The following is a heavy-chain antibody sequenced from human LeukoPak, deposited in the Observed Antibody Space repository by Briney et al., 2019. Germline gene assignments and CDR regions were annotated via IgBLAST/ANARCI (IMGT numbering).Heavy chain of an antibody. D-gene: IGHD3-16*01. J-gene: IGHJ4*02. CDR3: GRAFPPLRTSSAGDL. V-gene: IGHV3-21*01. Sequence: GGSLRLSCSASGFTFSGNDMNWVRQAPGKGLEWVSSISGLSSYTYYGESVKGRFSISRDNAKNSLYLQMNSLGAEDTATYYCGRAFPPLRTSSAGDLWGQGILVTVSS. CDR2: ISGLSSYT. CDR1: GFTFSGND.